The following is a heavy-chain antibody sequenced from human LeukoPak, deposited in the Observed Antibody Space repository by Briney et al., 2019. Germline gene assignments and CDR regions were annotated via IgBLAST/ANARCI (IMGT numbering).Heavy chain of an antibody. J-gene: IGHJ4*02. V-gene: IGHV3-21*01. D-gene: IGHD3-22*01. CDR2: ISSSSSYI. CDR3: ARDYYDSRHNPGY. Sequence: GGSLRLSCAASGFTFSSYSMNWVRQAPGKGLEWVSSISSSSSYIYYADSVKGRFTISRDNAKNSLYLQMNSLRAEDTAVYYCARDYYDSRHNPGYWGQGTLVTVSS. CDR1: GFTFSSYS.